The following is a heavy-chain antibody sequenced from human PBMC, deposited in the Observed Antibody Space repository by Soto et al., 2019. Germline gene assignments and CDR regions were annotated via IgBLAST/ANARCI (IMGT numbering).Heavy chain of an antibody. CDR1: GGCISSNY. D-gene: IGHD1-26*01. CDR2: IYYRGST. CDR3: ARDGREASGMDG. J-gene: IGHJ6*02. Sequence: ETRSLTWIGAGGCISSNYWYEFRQAPGKGLEWIGHIYYRGSTNYNPSLRSRSTISVDTSKNQFSLKLNSVTTADAAVYYCARDGREASGMDGWGQGTKVTVSS. V-gene: IGHV4-59*01.